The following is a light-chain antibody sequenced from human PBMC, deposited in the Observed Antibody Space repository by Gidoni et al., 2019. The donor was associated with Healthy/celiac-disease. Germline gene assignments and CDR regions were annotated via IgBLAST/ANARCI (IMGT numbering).Light chain of an antibody. CDR3: QQLNSYPRYT. CDR1: QGISSY. J-gene: IGKJ2*01. V-gene: IGKV1-9*01. Sequence: DIQLTQSPSFLSASVGDRVTITCRASQGISSYLAWYQQKPGKAPKLLIYAASTLQSGVPSRFSGSGSGTEFTRTISSLQPEDFATYYCQQLNSYPRYTFGQGTKLEIK. CDR2: AAS.